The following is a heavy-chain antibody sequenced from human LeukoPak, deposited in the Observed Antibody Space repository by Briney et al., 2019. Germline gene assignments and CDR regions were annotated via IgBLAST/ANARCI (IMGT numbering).Heavy chain of an antibody. Sequence: GGSLRPSCAASGFTFSSYAMSWVRQAPGKGLEWVSAISGSGDSTYYGDSVKGRFTISRDNSKNTLYLQMNSLRAEDTAVYYCAKTRPLDSSSWSHGDYWGQGTLVTVSS. CDR3: AKTRPLDSSSWSHGDY. CDR1: GFTFSSYA. V-gene: IGHV3-23*01. J-gene: IGHJ4*02. D-gene: IGHD6-13*01. CDR2: ISGSGDST.